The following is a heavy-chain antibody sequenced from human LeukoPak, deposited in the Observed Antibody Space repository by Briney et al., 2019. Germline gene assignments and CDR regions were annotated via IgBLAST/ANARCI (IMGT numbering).Heavy chain of an antibody. D-gene: IGHD2-8*01. Sequence: LSGGSLRLSCATCGFPFSDFSMSWVRQAPGKGLEWISTTNSGGTSTYYAESVKGRFTISRDNSKNTLYLQMSSLRVEDTAVYYCAKQSYARSLGEGGPGTLVSVSS. CDR1: GFPFSDFS. CDR2: TNSGGTST. CDR3: AKQSYARSLGE. V-gene: IGHV3-23*01. J-gene: IGHJ4*02.